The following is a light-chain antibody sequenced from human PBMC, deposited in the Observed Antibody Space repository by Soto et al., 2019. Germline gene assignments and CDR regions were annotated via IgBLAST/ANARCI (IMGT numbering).Light chain of an antibody. CDR2: GPS. CDR3: QQYKNWPAIT. V-gene: IGKV3D-15*01. Sequence: EIVMTQSPATLSVSPGERATLSCRASRSVSSNLAWYQQKPGQAPRLLIYGPSTRATGIPARFSGSGSGTEFTLTIRSLQSEDFAIYYCQQYKNWPAITCGQGTRREIK. J-gene: IGKJ5*01. CDR1: RSVSSN.